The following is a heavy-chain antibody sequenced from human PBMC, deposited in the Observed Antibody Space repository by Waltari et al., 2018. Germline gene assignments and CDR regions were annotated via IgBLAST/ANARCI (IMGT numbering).Heavy chain of an antibody. CDR1: GGSFSGYY. Sequence: QVQLQQWGAGLLKPSETLSLTCAVYGGSFSGYYWSWIRQPPGKGLEWIGEINHSGSTNYNPSLKSRVTISVDTSKNQFSLKLSSVTAADTAVYYCARDPEYCSSTSCRYYYYYYGMDVWDQGP. CDR3: ARDPEYCSSTSCRYYYYYYGMDV. D-gene: IGHD2-2*01. CDR2: INHSGST. V-gene: IGHV4-34*01. J-gene: IGHJ6*02.